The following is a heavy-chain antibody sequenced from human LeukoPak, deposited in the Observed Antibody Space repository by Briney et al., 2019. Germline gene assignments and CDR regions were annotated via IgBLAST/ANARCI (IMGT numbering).Heavy chain of an antibody. Sequence: GGSLRLSCAASGFTFSSYGMHWVRQAPGKGLEWVAVISYDGSNKYYADSVKGRFTISRDNSKNTLYLQMNSLRAEDTAVYYCAKVRMVRGALDAFDIWGQGTMVTVSS. J-gene: IGHJ3*02. D-gene: IGHD3-10*01. CDR3: AKVRMVRGALDAFDI. CDR2: ISYDGSNK. V-gene: IGHV3-30*18. CDR1: GFTFSSYG.